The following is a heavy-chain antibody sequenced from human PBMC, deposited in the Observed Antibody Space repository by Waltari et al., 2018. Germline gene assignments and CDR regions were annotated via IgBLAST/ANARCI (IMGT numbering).Heavy chain of an antibody. J-gene: IGHJ5*02. V-gene: IGHV1-69*02. D-gene: IGHD3-9*01. Sequence: QVQLVQSGAEVKKPGSSVKVSCKASGGTFSSYTISWVRQAPGQGLEWMGRIIPIHVIANSAPRFQGRVTVAAEKSTSTAYMELSSLRSEDTAVYYCAGVRSGYDITDWFDPWGQGTLVTVAS. CDR2: IIPIHVIA. CDR1: GGTFSSYT. CDR3: AGVRSGYDITDWFDP.